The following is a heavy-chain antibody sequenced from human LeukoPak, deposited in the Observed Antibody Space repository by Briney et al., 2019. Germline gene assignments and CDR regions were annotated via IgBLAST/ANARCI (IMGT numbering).Heavy chain of an antibody. D-gene: IGHD3-3*01. CDR3: ARDLIRPTVVIMYY. CDR1: GYTFTSYA. J-gene: IGHJ4*02. Sequence: ASVKVSRKASGYTFTSYAMHWVRQAPGQRLEWMGWINAGNGNTKYSQKFQGRVTITRDTSASTAYMELSSLRPEDTAVYYCARDLIRPTVVIMYYWGQGTLVTVSS. V-gene: IGHV1-3*01. CDR2: INAGNGNT.